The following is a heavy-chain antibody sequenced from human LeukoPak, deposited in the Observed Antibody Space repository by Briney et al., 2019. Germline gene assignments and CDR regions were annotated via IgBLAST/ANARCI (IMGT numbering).Heavy chain of an antibody. CDR1: GGSFSGYF. D-gene: IGHD6-13*01. CDR2: ITDTGIP. V-gene: IGHV4-34*01. Sequence: SETLSLTCALPGGSFSGYFCSWIRQPPGKGLEWIGEITDTGIPNYNPSLKSRVAISVDTSKNQFSLRLTSVTAADAAVYYCARAPSSSWYWFDSWGQGTLVTVSS. CDR3: ARAPSSSWYWFDS. J-gene: IGHJ5*01.